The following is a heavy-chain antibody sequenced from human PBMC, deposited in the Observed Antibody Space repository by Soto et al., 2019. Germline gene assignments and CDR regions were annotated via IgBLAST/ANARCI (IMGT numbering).Heavy chain of an antibody. CDR3: VRKVVGSTSRPNYWYFDL. Sequence: EVQLLESGGGLVRPGGSLRLSCAGSGFTFINYAMNWVRQAPGKGLEWVSTISGGGDATFFPDSVRGRFTISRDNSKNTVTLQMNSLGVDDTAVYDCVRKVVGSTSRPNYWYFDLWGRGTLVTVSS. D-gene: IGHD2-2*01. CDR2: ISGGGDAT. V-gene: IGHV3-23*01. CDR1: GFTFINYA. J-gene: IGHJ2*01.